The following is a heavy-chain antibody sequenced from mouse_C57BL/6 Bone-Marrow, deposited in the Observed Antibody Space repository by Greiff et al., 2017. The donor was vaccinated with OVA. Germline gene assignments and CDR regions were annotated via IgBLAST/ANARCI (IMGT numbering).Heavy chain of an antibody. CDR1: GYTFTSYG. CDR3: APSITTVGDWYFDV. CDR2: IYPRSGNT. D-gene: IGHD1-1*01. V-gene: IGHV1-81*01. Sequence: VQLQQSGAELARPGASVKLSCKASGYTFTSYGISWVKQRTGQGLEWIGEIYPRSGNTYYNEKFKGKATLTADKSSSTAYMELRSLTSEDSAVYFCAPSITTVGDWYFDVWGTGTTVTVSS. J-gene: IGHJ1*03.